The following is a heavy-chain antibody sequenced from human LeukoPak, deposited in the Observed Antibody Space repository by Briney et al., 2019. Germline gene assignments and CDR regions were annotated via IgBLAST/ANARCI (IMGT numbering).Heavy chain of an antibody. D-gene: IGHD1-26*01. V-gene: IGHV4-59*08. CDR3: ARRRPERWELRGAYFDY. CDR2: IYYSGST. Sequence: SETQSLTCTVSGGSISSYYWSWIRQPPGKGLEWIGYIYYSGSTNYNPSLKSRVTISVDTSKNQFSLKLSSVTAADTAVYYCARRRPERWELRGAYFDYWGQGTLVTVSS. CDR1: GGSISSYY. J-gene: IGHJ4*02.